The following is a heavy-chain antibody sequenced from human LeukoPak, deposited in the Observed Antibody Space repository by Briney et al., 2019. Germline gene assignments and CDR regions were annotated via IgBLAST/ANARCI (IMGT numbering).Heavy chain of an antibody. V-gene: IGHV4-59*01. CDR3: ARVGGTNYYYYGMDV. Sequence: SETLSLTCTVSGGSISNYYWGWIRQPPGKGLEWIGYIYYSGSTNYNPSLKSRVTISVDTSKNQFSLKLSSVTAADTAVYYCARVGGTNYYYYGMDVWGQGTTVTVSS. J-gene: IGHJ6*02. D-gene: IGHD1-26*01. CDR2: IYYSGST. CDR1: GGSISNYY.